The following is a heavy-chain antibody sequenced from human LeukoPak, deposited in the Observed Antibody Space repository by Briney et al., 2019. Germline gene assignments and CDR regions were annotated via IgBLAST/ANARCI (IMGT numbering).Heavy chain of an antibody. CDR2: ISYDGSNK. Sequence: GGSLRLSCAASGFTFSSYAMHWVRQAPGKGLEWVAVISYDGSNKYYADSVKGRFTISRDNSKNTLYLQMNSLRAEDTAVYYCARELGTTDSDYWGQGTLVTVSS. D-gene: IGHD4-17*01. CDR1: GFTFSSYA. J-gene: IGHJ4*02. CDR3: ARELGTTDSDY. V-gene: IGHV3-30-3*01.